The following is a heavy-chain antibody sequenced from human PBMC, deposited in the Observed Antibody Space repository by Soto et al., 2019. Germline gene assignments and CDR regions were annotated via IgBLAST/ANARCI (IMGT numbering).Heavy chain of an antibody. Sequence: QVQLVESGGGVVQPGRSLRLSCAASGFSFSSHGMHWVRQAPSRGLEWVAVISHDGTRKYYGDSVKGRFTISRDNSQDTVYLQMNSLRAEDTAVYYCVKDRRTEAYGMEVWGQGTTFTVSS. CDR2: ISHDGTRK. CDR3: VKDRRTEAYGMEV. CDR1: GFSFSSHG. D-gene: IGHD2-21*01. V-gene: IGHV3-30*18. J-gene: IGHJ6*02.